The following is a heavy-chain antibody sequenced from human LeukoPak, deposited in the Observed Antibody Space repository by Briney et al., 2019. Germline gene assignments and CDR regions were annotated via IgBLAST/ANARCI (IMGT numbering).Heavy chain of an antibody. Sequence: PSETLSLTCAVYGGSFSGYYWSWIRQPPGKRLEWIGEINHSGSTNYNPSLKSRVTISVDTSKNQFSLKLSSVTAADTAVYYCARANRGGSFPFDYWGQGTLVTVSS. V-gene: IGHV4-34*01. CDR1: GGSFSGYY. CDR3: ARANRGGSFPFDY. D-gene: IGHD2-15*01. J-gene: IGHJ4*02. CDR2: INHSGST.